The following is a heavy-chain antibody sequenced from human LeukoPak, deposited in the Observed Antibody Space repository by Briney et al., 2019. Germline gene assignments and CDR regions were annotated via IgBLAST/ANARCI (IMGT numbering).Heavy chain of an antibody. D-gene: IGHD3-22*01. CDR3: ARGGMVVVSEFDY. V-gene: IGHV3-21*01. CDR1: GFTFSSYS. CDR2: ISSSSGYI. J-gene: IGHJ4*02. Sequence: GGSLRLSCAVSGFTFSSYSMNWVRQAPGKGLEWVSSISSSSGYIYYADSVKGRFTISRDNAKNSLYPQMNSLRAEDTAVYYCARGGMVVVSEFDYWGQGTLVTVSS.